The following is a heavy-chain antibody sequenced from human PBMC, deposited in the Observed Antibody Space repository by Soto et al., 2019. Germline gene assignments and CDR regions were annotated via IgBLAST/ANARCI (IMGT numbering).Heavy chain of an antibody. D-gene: IGHD3-22*01. J-gene: IGHJ4*02. Sequence: GGSLRLSCAASGFTFSSYAMSWVRQAPGKGLEWVSAISGSGGSTYYADSVKGRFTNSRDNSKNTLYLQMNSLRAEDTAVYYCAKEPPTYYYDSSGYYYVGWGQGTLVTVSS. CDR1: GFTFSSYA. CDR3: AKEPPTYYYDSSGYYYVG. V-gene: IGHV3-23*01. CDR2: ISGSGGST.